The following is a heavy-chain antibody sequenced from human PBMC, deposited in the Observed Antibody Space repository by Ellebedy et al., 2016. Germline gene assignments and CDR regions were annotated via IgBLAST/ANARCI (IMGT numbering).Heavy chain of an antibody. CDR3: VRDLLFSGSRRVLD. V-gene: IGHV4-39*07. Sequence: SETLSLTXSVSGGSISSTNYYWGWIRQSPGKGLEWVASIFYSGRTYYNPSLKSRLTLSVDTSKNQFSLKLSSVTAADTAVYYCVRDLLFSGSRRVLDWGQGTLVAVSS. J-gene: IGHJ4*02. D-gene: IGHD3-10*01. CDR2: IFYSGRT. CDR1: GGSISSTNYY.